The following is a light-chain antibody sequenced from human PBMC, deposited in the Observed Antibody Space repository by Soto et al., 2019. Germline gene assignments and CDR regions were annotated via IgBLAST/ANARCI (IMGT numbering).Light chain of an antibody. CDR1: QSIVSNF. Sequence: EIVLTQSPGTLSLSPGETASLSCWASQSIVSNFLAWYQQRRGQPPRLLIYGPSTRATGVPARFSGSGSGTEFTLTISSLQSEDFAMYYCQQYTHWPVWSFGQGTKVEIK. CDR3: QQYTHWPVWS. J-gene: IGKJ1*01. CDR2: GPS. V-gene: IGKV3-15*01.